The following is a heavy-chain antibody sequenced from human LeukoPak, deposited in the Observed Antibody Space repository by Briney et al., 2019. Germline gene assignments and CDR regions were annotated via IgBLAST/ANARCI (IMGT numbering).Heavy chain of an antibody. CDR1: GGSISSGGYY. V-gene: IGHV4-30-2*01. Sequence: SETLSLTCTVSGGSISSGGYYWSWIRQPPGKGLEWIGYIYRSGSTYYNPSLKSRVTISVDRSKNQFSLKLSSVTAADTAVYYCARDLVRGIAAVWSQGTLVTVSS. J-gene: IGHJ4*02. CDR2: IYRSGST. CDR3: ARDLVRGIAAV. D-gene: IGHD6-13*01.